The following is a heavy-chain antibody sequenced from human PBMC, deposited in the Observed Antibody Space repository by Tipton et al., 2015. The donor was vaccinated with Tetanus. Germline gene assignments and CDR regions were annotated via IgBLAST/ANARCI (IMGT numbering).Heavy chain of an antibody. CDR1: GFIFSSYG. Sequence: SLRLSCAASGFIFSSYGIHWVRQAPGKGLEWLAVSWYDGTDKYYADSVKDRFTISRDNSKNTLYLQMNSLRAEDTALYYCAREADCSGGSCFPGDFDTWGQGTQVTVSS. D-gene: IGHD2-15*01. CDR3: AREADCSGGSCFPGDFDT. J-gene: IGHJ4*02. CDR2: SWYDGTDK. V-gene: IGHV3-33*01.